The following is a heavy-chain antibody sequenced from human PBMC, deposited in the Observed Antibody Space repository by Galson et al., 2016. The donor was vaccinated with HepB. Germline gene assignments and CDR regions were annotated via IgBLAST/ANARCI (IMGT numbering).Heavy chain of an antibody. J-gene: IGHJ6*02. CDR2: MNPDSGNT. D-gene: IGHD3-3*01. CDR1: GYTFINYD. V-gene: IGHV1-8*01. CDR3: ARVPLSQFLEWINYYGMDV. Sequence: SVKVSCKASGYTFINYDIHWVRQATGQGLEWMGWMNPDSGNTGHAQKFQGRVTMTRNTSINTAYLELSSLRSEDTAVYYCARVPLSQFLEWINYYGMDVWGQGTTVTVSS.